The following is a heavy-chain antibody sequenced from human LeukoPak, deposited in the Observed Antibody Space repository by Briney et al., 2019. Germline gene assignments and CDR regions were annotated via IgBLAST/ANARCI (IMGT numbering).Heavy chain of an antibody. Sequence: GGSLRLSCAASGFTFSSYWLHWVRQAPGKGLVWVSRINSDGSSTSYADSVKGRFTISRDNAKNTLYLQMNSLRAEDTAVYYCARISSWYVGYYFDYWGQATLVTVSS. J-gene: IGHJ4*02. CDR2: INSDGSST. V-gene: IGHV3-74*01. D-gene: IGHD6-13*01. CDR3: ARISSWYVGYYFDY. CDR1: GFTFSSYW.